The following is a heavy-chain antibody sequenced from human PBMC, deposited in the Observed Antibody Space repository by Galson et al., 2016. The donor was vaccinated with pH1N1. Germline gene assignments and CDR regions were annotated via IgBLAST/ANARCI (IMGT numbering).Heavy chain of an antibody. D-gene: IGHD1-26*01. Sequence: SLRLSCAVSGFTFTNAWMTWVRQAPGKGLEWVGHIKSKTDGGTTDYAAPVRGRFTISRDDSKNNLYLQMTSLEAGDTAVYYCTIRGTNYPTSFGPWGQGSLVTVFS. CDR3: TIRGTNYPTSFGP. CDR1: GFTFTNAW. J-gene: IGHJ4*02. V-gene: IGHV3-15*01. CDR2: IKSKTDGGTT.